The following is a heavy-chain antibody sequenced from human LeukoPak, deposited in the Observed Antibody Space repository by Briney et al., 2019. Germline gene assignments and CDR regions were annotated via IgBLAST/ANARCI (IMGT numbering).Heavy chain of an antibody. CDR3: AREARLGTTDDAADI. J-gene: IGHJ3*02. Sequence: GGSLRLSCAASGFTFSSYGMHWVRQAPGKGLEWVAVIWYDGSNKYYGDSVKGRFTVSRDNAKKSLYLQMNSLRVEDTAVYYCAREARLGTTDDAADIWGQGTMVTVSS. CDR1: GFTFSSYG. D-gene: IGHD1-7*01. V-gene: IGHV3-33*01. CDR2: IWYDGSNK.